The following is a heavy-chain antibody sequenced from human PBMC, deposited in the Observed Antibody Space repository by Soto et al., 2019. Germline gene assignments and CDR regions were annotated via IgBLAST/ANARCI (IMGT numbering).Heavy chain of an antibody. Sequence: PSETLSLTCTVSGGSISSSSYYWGWIRQPPGKGLEWIGYIYYSGSANYNPALESRVTISVDTSKNQFSLKLSSVTAADTAVYYCASTARDSSGWYFPWVPQNYYYYGMDVWGQGTTVTVSS. D-gene: IGHD6-19*01. V-gene: IGHV4-61*05. CDR1: GGSISSSSYY. CDR3: ASTARDSSGWYFPWVPQNYYYYGMDV. J-gene: IGHJ6*02. CDR2: IYYSGSA.